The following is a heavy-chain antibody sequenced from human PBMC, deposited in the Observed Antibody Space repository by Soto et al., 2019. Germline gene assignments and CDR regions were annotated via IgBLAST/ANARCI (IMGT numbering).Heavy chain of an antibody. D-gene: IGHD3-10*01. CDR3: ARRYGSAFDI. Sequence: SETLSLTCTVSGGSISSYYWSWIRQPPGKGLEWIGYIYYSGSTNYNPSLKSRVTISVDTSKNQFSLKLSSVTAADTAVYYCARRYGSAFDIWGQGKMVTVSS. J-gene: IGHJ3*02. V-gene: IGHV4-59*01. CDR1: GGSISSYY. CDR2: IYYSGST.